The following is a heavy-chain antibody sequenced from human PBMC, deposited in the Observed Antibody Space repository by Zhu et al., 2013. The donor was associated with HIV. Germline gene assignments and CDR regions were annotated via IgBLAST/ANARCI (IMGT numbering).Heavy chain of an antibody. CDR1: GYTFSDYG. CDR3: AGPLNDFWSGLGY. V-gene: IGHV1-2*02. Sequence: QVVQSGGEVKEPGASVKVSCKTSGYTFSDYGISWVRQAPGQGLEWMGWINPNSGGTSYPQKFHGRVTMTRDTSISTAYLEVSRLRSDDTAVYYCAGPLNDFWSGLGYWGQGTLVTVSS. D-gene: IGHD3-3*01. CDR2: INPNSGGT. J-gene: IGHJ4*02.